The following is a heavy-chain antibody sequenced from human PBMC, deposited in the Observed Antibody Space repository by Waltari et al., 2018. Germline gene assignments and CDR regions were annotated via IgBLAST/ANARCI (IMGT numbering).Heavy chain of an antibody. CDR2: ISGNIGHT. Sequence: QVQLVQSGAEMKKPGASVRVAGKASGYTVTRSGFSRVRQAPGQGLEWLGWISGNIGHTNYAENVQDRLTMTTDASTSTAYMELTNLRYDDTAMYYCARDTLIVGGTLGDYWGQGTLVTVSS. CDR1: GYTVTRSG. CDR3: ARDTLIVGGTLGDY. J-gene: IGHJ4*02. V-gene: IGHV1-18*01. D-gene: IGHD1-26*01.